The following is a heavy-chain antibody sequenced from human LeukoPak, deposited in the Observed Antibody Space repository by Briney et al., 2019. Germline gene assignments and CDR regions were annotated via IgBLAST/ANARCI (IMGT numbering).Heavy chain of an antibody. CDR3: AKGNPYYYDSSGSHAFDI. CDR2: ISYDGSNK. CDR1: GFTFSSYG. D-gene: IGHD3-22*01. Sequence: GGSLRLSCAASGFTFSSYGMHWVRQAPGKGLEWVAVISYDGSNKYYADSVKGRFTVSRDNSKNTLYLQMNSLRAEDTAVYYCAKGNPYYYDSSGSHAFDIWGQGTMVTVSS. V-gene: IGHV3-30*18. J-gene: IGHJ3*02.